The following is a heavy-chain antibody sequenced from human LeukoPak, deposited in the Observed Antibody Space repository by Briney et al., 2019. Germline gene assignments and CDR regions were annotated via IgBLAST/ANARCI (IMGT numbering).Heavy chain of an antibody. J-gene: IGHJ4*02. D-gene: IGHD3-22*01. CDR3: ARGPYSYDSSGYLRLDY. CDR1: GFTFSSYG. CDR2: IWFDGSYK. V-gene: IGHV3-33*01. Sequence: GGSWRLSCAASGFTFSSYGMHWARQAPGKGREWMAVIWFDGSYKYYADSVKGRFTISRGNSKNTLYLQMNSLRAEDTAVYYCARGPYSYDSSGYLRLDYWGQGTLVTVSS.